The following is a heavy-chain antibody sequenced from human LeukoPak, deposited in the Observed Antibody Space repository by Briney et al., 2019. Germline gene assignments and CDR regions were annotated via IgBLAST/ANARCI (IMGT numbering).Heavy chain of an antibody. CDR3: AGEDSSGWLDY. V-gene: IGHV4-59*01. J-gene: IGHJ4*02. D-gene: IGHD6-19*01. CDR2: IYYSGST. CDR1: GGSISSYY. Sequence: SETLSLTCTVSGGSISSYYWSWIRQPPGKGLEWIGYIYYSGSTNYNPSLKSRVTISVDTSKNQFSLKLSSVTAADTAVYYCAGEDSSGWLDYWGQGTLATVSS.